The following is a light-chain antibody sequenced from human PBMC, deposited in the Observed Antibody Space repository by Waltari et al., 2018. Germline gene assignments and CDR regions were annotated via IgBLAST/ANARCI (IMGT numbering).Light chain of an antibody. J-gene: IGKJ1*01. CDR3: QQSYSTPTWT. CDR2: SAS. Sequence: DIQMTQSPSSLSASVGDRATITCRASQSIGSYLNWLQQKPGKRPKPPIYSASRFQRGGPSRFSGSGTWTDFPLTISSLQPEDFATYYCQQSYSTPTWTFGQGTKVEIK. CDR1: QSIGSY. V-gene: IGKV1-39*01.